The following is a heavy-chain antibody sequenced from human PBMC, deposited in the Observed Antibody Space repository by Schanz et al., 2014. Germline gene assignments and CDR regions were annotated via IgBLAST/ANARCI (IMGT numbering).Heavy chain of an antibody. CDR3: AREKVDIVVIPGARRNYYYSGMDV. J-gene: IGHJ6*02. D-gene: IGHD2-2*01. V-gene: IGHV4-4*07. Sequence: QVQLQESGPGLVKPSETLSLTCSVSGGSISSYYWSWIRQPAGKGLEWIGRFYSSGSTNYNPSLQSRVTMSIDTPKNQFSLKLSSVTAADTAVYYCAREKVDIVVIPGARRNYYYSGMDVWGQGTTVTVSS. CDR1: GGSISSYY. CDR2: FYSSGST.